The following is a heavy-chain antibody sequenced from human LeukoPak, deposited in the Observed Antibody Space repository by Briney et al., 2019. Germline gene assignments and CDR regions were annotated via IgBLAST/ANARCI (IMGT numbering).Heavy chain of an antibody. CDR1: GFTFSGYS. Sequence: GGFLRLSCAASGFTFSGYSMNWVRQAPGKGLEWLSYISSGSRTIYYADSVKGRFTVSRDNAKNSLYLQMNSLRAEDTAVYYCARESISGHRDFDYWGQGALVTVSS. CDR3: ARESISGHRDFDY. V-gene: IGHV3-48*01. D-gene: IGHD1-26*01. CDR2: ISSGSRTI. J-gene: IGHJ4*02.